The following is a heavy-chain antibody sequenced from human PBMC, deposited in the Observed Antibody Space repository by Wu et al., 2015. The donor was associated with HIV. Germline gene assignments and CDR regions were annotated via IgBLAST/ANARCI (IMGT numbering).Heavy chain of an antibody. CDR2: IHPSVGSP. CDR3: ARSYCSGDCYADY. J-gene: IGHJ4*02. CDR1: GYTFTSFY. D-gene: IGHD2-21*02. Sequence: QVHLVQSGAEVKKPGASVKVSCKASGYTFTSFYMHWVRQAPGQGLEWMGIIHPSVGSPMYAQKFQGRVTMTRDTSTGTVYLELSTLRSEDSALYYCARSYCSGDCYADYWGQGTLVTVSS. V-gene: IGHV1-46*01.